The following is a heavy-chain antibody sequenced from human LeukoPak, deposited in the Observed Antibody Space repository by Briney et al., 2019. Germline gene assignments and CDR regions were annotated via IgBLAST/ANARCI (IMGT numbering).Heavy chain of an antibody. V-gene: IGHV4-38-2*01. J-gene: IGHJ4*02. CDR1: GYSISSGYY. CDR2: IYHSGST. CDR3: ARAHYCSSTSCYGGVVY. D-gene: IGHD2-2*01. Sequence: SETLSLTCAVSGYSISSGYYWGWIRQPPGKGLEWIGSIYHSGSTYYNPSLKSRVTISVDTSKNQFSLKLSSVTAADTAVYYCARAHYCSSTSCYGGVVYWGQGTLVTVSS.